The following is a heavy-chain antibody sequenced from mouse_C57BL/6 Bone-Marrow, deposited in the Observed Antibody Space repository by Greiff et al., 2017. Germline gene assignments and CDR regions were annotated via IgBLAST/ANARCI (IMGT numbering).Heavy chain of an antibody. CDR2: IHPNSGST. CDR3: ARRDYAGPGFAY. V-gene: IGHV1-64*01. CDR1: GYTFTSYW. Sequence: VQLQQPGAELVKPGASVKLSCKASGYTFTSYWMHWVKQRPGHGLEWIGMIHPNSGSTNYNEILKSKATLTVAKSSSTAYMQRSSLTSEDSAVYYCARRDYAGPGFAYWGQGTLVTVAA. D-gene: IGHD2-4*01. J-gene: IGHJ3*01.